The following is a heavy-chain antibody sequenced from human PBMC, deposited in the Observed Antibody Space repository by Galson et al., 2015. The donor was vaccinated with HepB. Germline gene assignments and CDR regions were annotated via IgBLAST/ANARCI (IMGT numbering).Heavy chain of an antibody. D-gene: IGHD2-15*01. V-gene: IGHV3-74*01. CDR2: INSDGSRT. CDR3: ARGLSGRYGMDV. J-gene: IGHJ6*02. CDR1: GFTFSSYW. Sequence: SLRLSCAVSGFTFSSYWMHWVRQAPGKGLVWVSRINSDGSRTYYADPVKGRFTISRDNAKSTVFLQMNILRDEDTAVYYCARGLSGRYGMDVWGQGTTVTVSS.